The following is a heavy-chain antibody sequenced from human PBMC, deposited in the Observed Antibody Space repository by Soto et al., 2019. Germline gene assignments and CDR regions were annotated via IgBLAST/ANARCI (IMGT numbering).Heavy chain of an antibody. CDR1: GFDFSSYD. Sequence: GGSLRLSCATSGFDFSSYDMNWVRQAPGKGLEWVSHISASGTTSYYSGSVKGRFTISRDNAKKSMYLQMNSLRAEDTAVYYCARSFDSSVYFSYWGQGTLVTVSS. J-gene: IGHJ4*02. D-gene: IGHD3-22*01. CDR3: ARSFDSSVYFSY. CDR2: ISASGTTS. V-gene: IGHV3-48*03.